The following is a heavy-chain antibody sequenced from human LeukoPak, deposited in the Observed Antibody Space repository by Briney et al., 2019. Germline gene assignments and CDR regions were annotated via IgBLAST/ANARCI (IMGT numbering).Heavy chain of an antibody. CDR2: IYYSGST. V-gene: IGHV4-30-4*01. CDR3: AITRGAFDI. Sequence: PSETLSLTCTVSGGSISSTTYYWSWIRQPPGEGLECIGYIYYSGSTYYNPSLKSRASISVDTSKNQFSLKLSSVTAADTAVYYCAITRGAFDIWGQGTMVTVSS. J-gene: IGHJ3*02. CDR1: GGSISSTTYY. D-gene: IGHD3-16*01.